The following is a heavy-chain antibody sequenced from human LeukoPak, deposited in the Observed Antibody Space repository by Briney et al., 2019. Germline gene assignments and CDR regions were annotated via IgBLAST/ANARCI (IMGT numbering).Heavy chain of an antibody. CDR3: ARAMYPGYYYYYMDV. Sequence: PSETLSLTCTVSGGSISSSSYYWGWIRQPPGKGLEWIGSIYYSGSTYYNPSLKSRVTISVDTSKNQFSLKLSSVTAADTAVYYCARAMYPGYYYYYMDVWGKGTTVTVSS. V-gene: IGHV4-39*07. J-gene: IGHJ6*03. CDR1: GGSISSSSYY. D-gene: IGHD3-10*02. CDR2: IYYSGST.